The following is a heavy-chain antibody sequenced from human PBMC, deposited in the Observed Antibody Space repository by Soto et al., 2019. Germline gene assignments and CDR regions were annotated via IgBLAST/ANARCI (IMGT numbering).Heavy chain of an antibody. CDR1: GFTFSSYA. CDR2: ISGSGGST. Sequence: GGSLRLSCAASGFTFSSYAMSWVRQAPGKGLEWVSAISGSGGSTYYADSVKGRFTISRDNSKNTLYLQMNSLRAEDTAVYYCAKLSGAGIVAMISYYGMDVWGQGTTVTVSS. D-gene: IGHD5-12*01. J-gene: IGHJ6*02. V-gene: IGHV3-23*01. CDR3: AKLSGAGIVAMISYYGMDV.